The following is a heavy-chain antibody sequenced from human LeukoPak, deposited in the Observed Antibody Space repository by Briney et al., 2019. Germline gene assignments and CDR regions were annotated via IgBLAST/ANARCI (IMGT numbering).Heavy chain of an antibody. V-gene: IGHV4-4*07. CDR1: DGSISSYD. CDR2: IYTSGSP. CDR3: ARAATVPFFDY. J-gene: IGHJ4*02. D-gene: IGHD2-15*01. Sequence: PSETLSLTCTVSDGSISSYDWSWIRQPAGKGLEWIGRIYTSGSPTYNPSLKSRVTMSLGTSKKQFSLKLTSVTAADTAVYYCARAATVPFFDYWGQGTLLTVSS.